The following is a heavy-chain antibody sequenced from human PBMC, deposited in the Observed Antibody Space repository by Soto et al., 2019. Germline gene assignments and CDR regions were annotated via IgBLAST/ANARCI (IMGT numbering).Heavy chain of an antibody. Sequence: PGGSLRLSCAASGFTFSSYAMSWVRQAPGKGLEWVSAISGSGGSTYYADSVKGRFTISRDNSKNTLYLQMNSLRAEDTAVYYCAKDSTYYYDSSGYPQPYYYYGMDVWGQGTTVTVPS. V-gene: IGHV3-23*01. D-gene: IGHD3-22*01. CDR2: ISGSGGST. CDR3: AKDSTYYYDSSGYPQPYYYYGMDV. J-gene: IGHJ6*02. CDR1: GFTFSSYA.